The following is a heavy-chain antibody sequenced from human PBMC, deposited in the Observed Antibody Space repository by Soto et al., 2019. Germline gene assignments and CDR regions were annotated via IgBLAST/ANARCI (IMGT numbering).Heavy chain of an antibody. J-gene: IGHJ4*02. V-gene: IGHV1-18*01. D-gene: IGHD3-9*01. Sequence: ASVKVSCKASGYTFTSYGISWVRQAPGQGLEWMGWISAYNGNTNYAQKLQGRVTMTTDTSTSTAYMELRSLRSDDTAVYYCARESPQVYFGWFSFPAHIAYRGQGSLVPVSS. CDR2: ISAYNGNT. CDR1: GYTFTSYG. CDR3: ARESPQVYFGWFSFPAHIAY.